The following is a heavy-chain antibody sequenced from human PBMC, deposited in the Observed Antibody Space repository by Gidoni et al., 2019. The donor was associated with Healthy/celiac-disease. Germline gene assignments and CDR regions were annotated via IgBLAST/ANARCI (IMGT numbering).Heavy chain of an antibody. CDR3: ARVFGDYDSSGPNWYFDL. J-gene: IGHJ2*01. CDR2: YGGST. D-gene: IGHD3-22*01. Sequence: YGGSTNYNPSLKSRVTISVDTSKNQFSLKLSSVTAADTAVYYCARVFGDYDSSGPNWYFDLWGRGTLVTVSS. V-gene: IGHV4-59*01.